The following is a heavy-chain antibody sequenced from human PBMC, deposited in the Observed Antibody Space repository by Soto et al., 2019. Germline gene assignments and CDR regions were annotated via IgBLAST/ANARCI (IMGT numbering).Heavy chain of an antibody. J-gene: IGHJ4*02. CDR2: LDPSDSYT. CDR1: GYSFTNYW. CDR3: ARQNYYGSGTGEGLVDS. D-gene: IGHD3-10*01. V-gene: IGHV5-10-1*01. Sequence: EVQLVQSGAEVKKPGESLRISCKASGYSFTNYWIIWVRQMPGKGLEWMGRLDPSDSYTDYRPSFQGHVTISADNSINXXYLQWSGLEASDTAIYYCARQNYYGSGTGEGLVDSWGQGTLVTVSS.